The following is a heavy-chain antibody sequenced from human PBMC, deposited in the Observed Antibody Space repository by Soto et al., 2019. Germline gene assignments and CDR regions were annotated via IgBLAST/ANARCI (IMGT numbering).Heavy chain of an antibody. V-gene: IGHV3-33*01. Sequence: QVQLVESGGGVVQPGRSLRLSCAASGFTFSSYGMHWVRQAPGKGLEWVAVIWYDGSNKYYADSVKGRFTISRDNSKNTLYLQINSLRAEDTAVYYCARVLSYSSSWPADYWGQGTLVTVSS. CDR2: IWYDGSNK. CDR3: ARVLSYSSSWPADY. J-gene: IGHJ4*02. CDR1: GFTFSSYG. D-gene: IGHD6-13*01.